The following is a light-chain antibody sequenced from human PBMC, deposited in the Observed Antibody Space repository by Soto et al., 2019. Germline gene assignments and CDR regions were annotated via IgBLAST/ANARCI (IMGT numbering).Light chain of an antibody. V-gene: IGKV3-15*01. CDR1: QSVGTS. CDR3: QQYISLPPYT. Sequence: IVMTQSPASLSVSPGERATLSCRASQSVGTSLAWYQQNPGQAPRLLIYEASTRATDIPARFSGSGSGTDFTLPISSLQSDDFAVYYCQQYISLPPYTFGQGTKLDIK. J-gene: IGKJ2*01. CDR2: EAS.